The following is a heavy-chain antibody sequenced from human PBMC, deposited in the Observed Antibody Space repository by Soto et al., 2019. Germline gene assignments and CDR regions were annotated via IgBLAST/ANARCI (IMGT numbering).Heavy chain of an antibody. CDR1: GGSIRSGGYY. J-gene: IGHJ4*02. CDR3: ARDFRRVLDY. V-gene: IGHV4-31*02. D-gene: IGHD3-10*01. CDR2: IYYSGST. Sequence: SATLSLTCTVSGGSIRSGGYYWSWIRQHLGKGLEWSGYIYYSGSTYNNPSLKSRVTIAVDTSKSQFSLKLSSVTAADTAVYYCARDFRRVLDYWGQGTLVTVSS.